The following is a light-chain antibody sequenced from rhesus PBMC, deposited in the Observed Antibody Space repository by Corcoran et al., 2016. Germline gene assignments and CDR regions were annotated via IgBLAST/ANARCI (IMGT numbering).Light chain of an antibody. Sequence: QAALTQPRSVSGSPGQSVTISCTGTSSDIGGNNFVSWYQKHPGTAPKLLIYEVTKRPSGVSDRFSASKSGNTASLTISGLQAQDEADYHCCSYTGSFTFYMFGTGTRLTVL. CDR1: SSDIGGNNF. V-gene: IGLV2-32*01. J-gene: IGLJ1*01. CDR2: EVT. CDR3: CSYTGSFTFYM.